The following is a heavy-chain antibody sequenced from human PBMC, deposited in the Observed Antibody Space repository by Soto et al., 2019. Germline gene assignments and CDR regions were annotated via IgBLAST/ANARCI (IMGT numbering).Heavy chain of an antibody. Sequence: SQTLSLTCAISGDSVSSNSAAWNWIRQSPSRGLEWLGRTYYRSKWYNDYAVSVKSRITINPDTSKNQFSLQLNSVTPEDTAVYYCAREAWGIAARTDLYWFDPWGQGTLVTVSS. J-gene: IGHJ5*02. V-gene: IGHV6-1*01. CDR1: GDSVSSNSAA. CDR3: AREAWGIAARTDLYWFDP. D-gene: IGHD6-6*01. CDR2: TYYRSKWYN.